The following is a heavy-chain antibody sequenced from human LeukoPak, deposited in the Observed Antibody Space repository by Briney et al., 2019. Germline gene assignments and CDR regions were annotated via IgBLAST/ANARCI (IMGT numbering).Heavy chain of an antibody. CDR1: GFPFSSYS. CDR3: ARSIPYGTTWYGRSDY. Sequence: GGSLRLSCAASGFPFSSYSMTWVRQAPGKGLEWVANIKPDGTTKFYVDSVKGRFTISRGNALNSLHLQMNSLRAEDTAIYYCARSIPYGTTWYGRSDYWGQGTLVTVSS. V-gene: IGHV3-7*03. J-gene: IGHJ4*02. CDR2: IKPDGTTK. D-gene: IGHD6-13*01.